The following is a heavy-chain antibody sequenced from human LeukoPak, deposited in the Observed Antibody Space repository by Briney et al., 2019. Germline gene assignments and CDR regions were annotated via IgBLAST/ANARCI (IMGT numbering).Heavy chain of an antibody. Sequence: SETLSLTCTVSGGSISSYYWSWIRQPAGKGLEWIGRIYTSGSTNYNPSLKSRVTMSVDTSKNQFSLKLSSVTAADTAVYYCARQKKTSAYYDFWSGYPDLFDPWGQGTLVTVSS. D-gene: IGHD3-3*01. CDR3: ARQKKTSAYYDFWSGYPDLFDP. CDR1: GGSISSYY. CDR2: IYTSGST. V-gene: IGHV4-4*07. J-gene: IGHJ5*02.